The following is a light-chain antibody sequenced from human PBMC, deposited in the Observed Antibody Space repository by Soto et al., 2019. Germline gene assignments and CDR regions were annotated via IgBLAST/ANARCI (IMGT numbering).Light chain of an antibody. V-gene: IGLV2-8*01. CDR2: EVV. CDR1: RNDIGAYEF. J-gene: IGLJ1*01. Sequence: QSVLTRPPSASGSPGQSVTISCTGTRNDIGAYEFVSWYQHHPGKAPKLIIYEVVQRPSGVPDRFSGSKSGNTASLTVSGLQAADEADYYCKSYAGSNTYVFGTGTKVTVL. CDR3: KSYAGSNTYV.